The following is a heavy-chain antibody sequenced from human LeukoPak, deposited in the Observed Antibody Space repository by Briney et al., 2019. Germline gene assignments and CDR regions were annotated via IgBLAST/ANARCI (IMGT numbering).Heavy chain of an antibody. CDR1: GFTFSIYW. Sequence: GGSLRLSCAASGFTFSIYWMSWVRQAPGKGLEWVANIKQDGSEKYYVDSVKGRFTISRDNSKNSLYVQMNNLRDEDTAVYYCARDRRYYYGMDVWGQGTTVTVSS. CDR3: ARDRRYYYGMDV. V-gene: IGHV3-7*04. J-gene: IGHJ6*02. CDR2: IKQDGSEK.